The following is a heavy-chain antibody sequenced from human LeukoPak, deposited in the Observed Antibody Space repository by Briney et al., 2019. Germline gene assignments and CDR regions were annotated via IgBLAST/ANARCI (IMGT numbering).Heavy chain of an antibody. CDR3: ARHRSDGTYPLDY. V-gene: IGHV4-59*08. J-gene: IGHJ4*02. CDR2: IYSSGSP. Sequence: SETLSLTCTVSGRSISNYHWSCSRQPPGKGREWIGHIYSSGSPTYSPSLKSRVTMSVDTSKNQFSLKLSSVPAADTAVYYCARHRSDGTYPLDYWGQGALVTVSS. D-gene: IGHD1-26*01. CDR1: GRSISNYH.